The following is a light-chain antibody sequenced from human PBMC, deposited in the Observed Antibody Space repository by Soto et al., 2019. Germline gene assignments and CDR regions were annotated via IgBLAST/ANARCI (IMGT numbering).Light chain of an antibody. J-gene: IGKJ5*01. CDR2: GAS. CDR3: QQSTNWPPIT. CDR1: QSVRSN. Sequence: EVVMTQSPGTLSLSPGERATLSCRASQSVRSNLAWYQQRPGQAPRLLVYGASTRATGIPARFSGSGSGTEFTLTISSLQSEDFAVYYCQQSTNWPPITFGQGTRLEIK. V-gene: IGKV3-15*01.